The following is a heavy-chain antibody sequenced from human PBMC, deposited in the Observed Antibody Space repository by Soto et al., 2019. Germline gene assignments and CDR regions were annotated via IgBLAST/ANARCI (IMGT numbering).Heavy chain of an antibody. Sequence: SGPTLANPTPPLTLTCTFSGFSLSTSGVGVGWIRRPPGKALEWRALIYWNDDKRYSPSLKSRLTITEDNSKNQVVLTMTNMDPVDTATYYCAHRAAQLWTTIYFDYWGQGTLVTVSS. V-gene: IGHV2-5*01. CDR2: IYWNDDK. CDR1: GFSLSTSGVG. D-gene: IGHD5-18*01. J-gene: IGHJ4*02. CDR3: AHRAAQLWTTIYFDY.